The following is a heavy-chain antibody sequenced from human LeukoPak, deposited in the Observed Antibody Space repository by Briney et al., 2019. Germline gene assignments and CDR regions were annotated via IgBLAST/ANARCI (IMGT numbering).Heavy chain of an antibody. J-gene: IGHJ4*02. CDR3: ARKEGPSIAARPIVN. CDR1: GGSISSYY. CDR2: IYYSGST. V-gene: IGHV4-59*12. Sequence: SETLSLTCTVSGGSISSYYWSWIRQPPGKGLEWIGYIYYSGSTNYNPSLKSRVTISVDRSKNQFSLRLNSVTAADTAVYYCARKEGPSIAARPIVNWGQGTLVTVSS. D-gene: IGHD6-6*01.